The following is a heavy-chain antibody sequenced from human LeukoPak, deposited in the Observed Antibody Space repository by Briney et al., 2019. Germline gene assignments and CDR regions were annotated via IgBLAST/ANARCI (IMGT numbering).Heavy chain of an antibody. J-gene: IGHJ5*02. V-gene: IGHV1-2*02. D-gene: IGHD3-10*01. CDR2: INPNSGGT. CDR3: ARRVKVTMALKIINWFDP. CDR1: GYTFTGYY. Sequence: AASMRVSCKASGYTFTGYYMHWVRQAPGQGLEWMGWINPNSGGTNYAQKFQGRVTMTRDTSISTAYMELSRLRSDDTAVYYCARRVKVTMALKIINWFDPWGQGTLVTVSS.